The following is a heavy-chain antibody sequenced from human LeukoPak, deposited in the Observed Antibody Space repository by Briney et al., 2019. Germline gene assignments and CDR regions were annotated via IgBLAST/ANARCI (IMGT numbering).Heavy chain of an antibody. D-gene: IGHD2-2*01. Sequence: GGSLRLSCAASGFTFSTYAMNWVRQAPGKGLEWVSSISSTGISIYFADSVKGRFTVSRDNAKNSLYLQMNSLRTEDTAVYYCARSYTVADQLDYWGQGTLVTVSS. V-gene: IGHV3-21*01. J-gene: IGHJ4*02. CDR1: GFTFSTYA. CDR2: ISSTGISI. CDR3: ARSYTVADQLDY.